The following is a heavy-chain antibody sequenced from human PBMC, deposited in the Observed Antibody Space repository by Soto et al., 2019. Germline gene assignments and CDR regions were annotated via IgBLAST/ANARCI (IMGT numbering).Heavy chain of an antibody. CDR1: GYSFTSYW. CDR2: IDPSDSYT. D-gene: IGHD2-2*01. J-gene: IGHJ6*02. CDR3: ARGCSSTSCYAQGYYYYYGMDV. Sequence: GESLKISCKGSGYSFTSYWISWVRQMPGKGLEWMGRIDPSDSYTNYSPSFQGHVTISADKSISTAYLQWSSLKASDTAMYYCARGCSSTSCYAQGYYYYYGMDVWGQGTTVTVSS. V-gene: IGHV5-10-1*01.